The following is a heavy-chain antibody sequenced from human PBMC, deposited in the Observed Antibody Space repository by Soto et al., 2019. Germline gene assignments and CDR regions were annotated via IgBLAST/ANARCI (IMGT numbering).Heavy chain of an antibody. V-gene: IGHV1-18*01. CDR2: ISASNGNT. CDR3: SRDSVRYCRDGLGYPGYYYFAMDV. D-gene: IGHD2-15*01. J-gene: IGHJ6*01. Sequence: ASVKVSCKASGYTFTSYGFSWVRQAPGQGLEWVGWISASNGNTNYAQKLQGRLTMTTDTSTGTAYMELRSLRSDDTATYYCSRDSVRYCRDGLGYPGYYYFAMDVLGEGTTVTVAS. CDR1: GYTFTSYG.